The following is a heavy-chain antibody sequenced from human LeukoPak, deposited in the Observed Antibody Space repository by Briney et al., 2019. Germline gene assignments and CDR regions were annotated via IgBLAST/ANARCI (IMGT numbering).Heavy chain of an antibody. CDR2: IKSKSSGETT. D-gene: IGHD3-10*01. V-gene: IGHV3-15*01. CDR3: TLIQGWGSGSYYLGY. CDR1: GLTFRDGG. J-gene: IGHJ4*02. Sequence: GGSLRLSCVVPGLTFRDGGISWVRQAPGKGREWIGRIKSKSSGETTDYAATVKGRFTISRDDSKNTLYLQMNSLKIEDTGVYYCTLIQGWGSGSYYLGYWGQGTLVTVSS.